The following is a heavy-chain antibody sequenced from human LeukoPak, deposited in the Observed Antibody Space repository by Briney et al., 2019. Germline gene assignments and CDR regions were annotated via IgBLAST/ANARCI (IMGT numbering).Heavy chain of an antibody. CDR1: GFTFSSYG. V-gene: IGHV3-30*18. CDR2: ISYDGSNK. CDR3: AKDRGSSGYYSY. Sequence: PGGSLRFSCAASGFTFSSYGMHWVRQAPGKGLEWVAVISYDGSNKYYADSVKGRFTISRDNSKNTLYLQMNSLRAEDTAVYYCAKDRGSSGYYSYWGQGTLVTVSS. D-gene: IGHD3-22*01. J-gene: IGHJ4*02.